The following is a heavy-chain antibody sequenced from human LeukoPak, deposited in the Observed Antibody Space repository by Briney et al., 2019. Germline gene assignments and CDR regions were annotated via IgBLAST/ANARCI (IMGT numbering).Heavy chain of an antibody. V-gene: IGHV5-51*01. Sequence: GESLKISCKGSGYSFTSYWIGWVRQMPGKGLEWMGIIYPGDSDTRYSPSFQGQVTISADKSISTAYLQWSSLKASDTAMYYCARHRSDRIPGIAAAGLIDYWGQGTLVTVSS. CDR3: ARHRSDRIPGIAAAGLIDY. J-gene: IGHJ4*02. D-gene: IGHD6-13*01. CDR1: GYSFTSYW. CDR2: IYPGDSDT.